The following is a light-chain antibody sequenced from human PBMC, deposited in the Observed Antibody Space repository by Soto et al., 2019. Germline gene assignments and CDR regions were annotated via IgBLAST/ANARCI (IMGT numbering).Light chain of an antibody. J-gene: IGLJ3*02. Sequence: QSALTQPRSVSGSPGQSVTISCIGTSSDVGAYSCVSWFQQHPGKAPQPMIYDVIKRPSGVPDRFAGSKSGNTASLTISGLEPEDEADYSCCSYAGSDVLVVFGGGTKLTVL. V-gene: IGLV2-11*01. CDR3: CSYAGSDVLVV. CDR1: SSDVGAYSC. CDR2: DVI.